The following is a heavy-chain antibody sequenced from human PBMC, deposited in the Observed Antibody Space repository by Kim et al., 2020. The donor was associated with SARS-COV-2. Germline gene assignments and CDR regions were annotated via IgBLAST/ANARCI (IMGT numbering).Heavy chain of an antibody. J-gene: IGHJ6*01. CDR1: GFTFDDYA. CDR3: AKDLYGDRYYYYGMDV. V-gene: IGHV3-9*01. CDR2: ISWNSGSI. D-gene: IGHD4-17*01. Sequence: GGSLRLSCAASGFTFDDYAMHWVRQAPGKGLEWVSGISWNSGSIGYADSVKGRFTISRDNAKNSLYLQMNSLRAEDTALYYCAKDLYGDRYYYYGMDVWG.